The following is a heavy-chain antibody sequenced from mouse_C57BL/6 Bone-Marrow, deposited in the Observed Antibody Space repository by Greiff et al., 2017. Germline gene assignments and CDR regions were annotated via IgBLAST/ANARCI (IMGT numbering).Heavy chain of an antibody. CDR1: GYTFTDYY. CDR2: IYPGSGNT. CDR3: ARHGSSYDSFAY. V-gene: IGHV1-76*01. D-gene: IGHD1-1*01. J-gene: IGHJ3*01. Sequence: VQLQQSGAELVRPGASVKLSCKASGYTFTDYYINWVKQRPGQGLEWIARIYPGSGNTYYNEKFKGKATLTAEKSSSTAYMQLSSLTSEDSAVYFCARHGSSYDSFAYWGQGTLVTVSA.